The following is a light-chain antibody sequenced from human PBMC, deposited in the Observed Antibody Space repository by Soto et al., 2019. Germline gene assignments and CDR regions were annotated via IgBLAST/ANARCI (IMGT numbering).Light chain of an antibody. CDR1: QSVGNNY. CDR3: QQYGGSRRWT. CDR2: GAS. V-gene: IGKV3-20*01. Sequence: EIVLTQSPGTLSLSPGESATLSCRASQSVGNNYLAWYQQKPGQAPRLLIYGASSRATGIPDRFRGSGSGTDFTLRISRLEPEDFAVYYCQQYGGSRRWTVGQGTRLDIK. J-gene: IGKJ1*01.